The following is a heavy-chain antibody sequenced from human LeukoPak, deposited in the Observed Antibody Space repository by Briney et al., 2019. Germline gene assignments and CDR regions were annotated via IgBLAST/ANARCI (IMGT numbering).Heavy chain of an antibody. CDR3: ARVPYYYGSGSYWNYYFDY. CDR2: ISSSGSTI. CDR1: GFTFSSYE. D-gene: IGHD3-10*01. J-gene: IGHJ4*02. V-gene: IGHV3-48*03. Sequence: GGSLRLSCAASGFTFSSYEMNWVRQAPGKGLEWVSYISSSGSTIYYADSVKGRFTISRDNAKNSLYPQMNSLRAEDTAGYYCARVPYYYGSGSYWNYYFDYWGQGTLVTVSS.